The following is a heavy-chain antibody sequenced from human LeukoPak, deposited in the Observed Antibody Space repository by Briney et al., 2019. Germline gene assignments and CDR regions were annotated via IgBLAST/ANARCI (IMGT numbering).Heavy chain of an antibody. CDR3: ASSYYDSSGYSDY. Sequence: GGSLRLSCVASGFTFNTYSMNWVRQAPGKGLEWISYISSGSGAMYYADSVQGRFTISRDNAKNSLYLQMNSLRAEDTAVYYCASSYYDSSGYSDYWGQGTLVTVSS. J-gene: IGHJ4*02. CDR2: ISSGSGAM. D-gene: IGHD3-22*01. CDR1: GFTFNTYS. V-gene: IGHV3-48*04.